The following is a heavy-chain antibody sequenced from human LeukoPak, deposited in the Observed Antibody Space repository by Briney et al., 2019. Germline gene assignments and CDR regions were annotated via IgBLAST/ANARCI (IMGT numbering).Heavy chain of an antibody. CDR2: ISSSSSYI. CDR3: AKSGTYYYMDV. D-gene: IGHD1-26*01. Sequence: GGSLRLSCAASGFTFSSYSMNWVRQAPGKGLEWVSSISSSSSYIYYADSVKGRFTISRDNSKNTLYLQMNSLRAEDTAVYYCAKSGTYYYMDVWGKGTTVTVSS. CDR1: GFTFSSYS. V-gene: IGHV3-21*01. J-gene: IGHJ6*03.